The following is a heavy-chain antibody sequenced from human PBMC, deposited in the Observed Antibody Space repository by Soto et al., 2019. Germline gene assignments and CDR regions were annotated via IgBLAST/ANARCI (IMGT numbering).Heavy chain of an antibody. J-gene: IGHJ4*02. CDR1: GFTFSSYA. Sequence: GGSLRLSCAASGFTFSSYAMHWVRQAPGKGLEWVAVISYDGSNKYYADSVKGRFTISRDNSKNTLYLQMNSLRAEDTAVYYCASLYSSSCCLAETHFRHPDDPRPVDYWGQGTLVTVSS. CDR3: ASLYSSSCCLAETHFRHPDDPRPVDY. V-gene: IGHV3-30-3*01. CDR2: ISYDGSNK. D-gene: IGHD6-13*01.